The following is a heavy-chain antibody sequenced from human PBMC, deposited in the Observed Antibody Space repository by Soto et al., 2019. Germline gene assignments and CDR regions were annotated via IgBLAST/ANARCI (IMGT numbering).Heavy chain of an antibody. Sequence: QVQLADSGGGVVQPGRSLRLSCAASGLTFSNYGMHWVRQAPGKGLEWVAVVSSDGRTKIYADSVRGRFAISRDNSKNTVYLQMSSLTTEDTAVYYCAKDLGYSYGGFFDYWGQGTLVTVSS. CDR2: VSSDGRTK. D-gene: IGHD5-18*01. CDR1: GLTFSNYG. CDR3: AKDLGYSYGGFFDY. V-gene: IGHV3-30*18. J-gene: IGHJ4*02.